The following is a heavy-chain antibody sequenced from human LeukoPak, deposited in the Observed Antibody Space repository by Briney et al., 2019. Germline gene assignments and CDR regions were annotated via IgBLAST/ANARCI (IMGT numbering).Heavy chain of an antibody. CDR2: IRSKANGGTT. D-gene: IGHD1-14*01. CDR1: GFTFGDYA. V-gene: IGHV3-49*04. J-gene: IGHJ3*02. CDR3: VRDRTLISTASFHI. Sequence: GGSLRLPCTASGFTFGDYAMNWVRQAPGKGLEWVAIIRSKANGGTTEYAASVKGRFSISRDDFRSIAYLQMNSLKTEDAAVYYCVRDRTLISTASFHIWGQGTMVTVSS.